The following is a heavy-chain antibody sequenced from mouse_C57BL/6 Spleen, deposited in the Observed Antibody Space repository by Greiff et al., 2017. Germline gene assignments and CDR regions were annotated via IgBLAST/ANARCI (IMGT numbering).Heavy chain of an antibody. V-gene: IGHV5-4*01. CDR1: GFTFSSYA. CDR3: ARDGGFEGYFDV. Sequence: EVMLVESGGGLVKPGGSLKLSCAASGFTFSSYAMSWVRQTPEKRLEWVATISDGGSYTYYPDNVQGRFTISRDNAKNNLYLQMSHLKSEDTAMYYCARDGGFEGYFDVWGTGTTVTVSS. CDR2: ISDGGSYT. J-gene: IGHJ1*03.